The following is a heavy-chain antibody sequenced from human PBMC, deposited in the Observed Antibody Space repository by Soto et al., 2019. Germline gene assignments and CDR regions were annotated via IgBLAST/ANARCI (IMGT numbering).Heavy chain of an antibody. Sequence: NPSETLSLTCAVYGGSFSGYYWSWIRQPPGKGLEWIGEINHSGSTNYNPSLKSRVTISVDTSKNQFSLKLSSVTAADTAVYYCATIDYGSGSRSYYFDYWGQGTLVTVS. J-gene: IGHJ4*02. D-gene: IGHD3-10*01. CDR2: INHSGST. V-gene: IGHV4-34*01. CDR3: ATIDYGSGSRSYYFDY. CDR1: GGSFSGYY.